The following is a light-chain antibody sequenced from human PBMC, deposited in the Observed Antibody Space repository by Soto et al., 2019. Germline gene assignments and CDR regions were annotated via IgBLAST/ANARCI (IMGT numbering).Light chain of an antibody. V-gene: IGKV1D-13*01. CDR1: QGIARA. Sequence: AIHLIQSPSSLSATVGDSVTITCRASQGIARALAWYQQKPGKAPKLLIYDASSLESGVPSRFSGSGYVTDFTLTITSLQPEDFATYYCQQFSNYPLTFGGGTKVEIK. CDR2: DAS. CDR3: QQFSNYPLT. J-gene: IGKJ4*01.